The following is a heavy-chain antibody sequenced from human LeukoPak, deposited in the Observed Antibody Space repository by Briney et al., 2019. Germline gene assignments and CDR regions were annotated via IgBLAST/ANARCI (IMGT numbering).Heavy chain of an antibody. V-gene: IGHV3-9*01. J-gene: IGHJ4*02. CDR3: AKVRGTYSSGYFFDY. D-gene: IGHD6-19*01. CDR2: ISWNSGYI. Sequence: GGSLRLSCAASGFTFDNYAMHWVRQAPGKGLEWLSNISWNSGYIGYADSVKGRFTISRDNAKKSLDLQMNSLRAEDTAFYYCAKVRGTYSSGYFFDYWGQGTLVTVSS. CDR1: GFTFDNYA.